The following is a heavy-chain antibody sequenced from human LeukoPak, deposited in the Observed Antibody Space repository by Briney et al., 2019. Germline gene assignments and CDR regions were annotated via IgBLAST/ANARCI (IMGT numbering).Heavy chain of an antibody. D-gene: IGHD3-16*01. CDR1: GGSISSYY. Sequence: SETLSLTCTVSGGSISSYYWSWIRQPPGKGLEWIGYIYYSGSTNYNPSLKSRVTISVDTSKNQFSLKLSSVTAADTAVYYCARLYTPRQMIKTSYFDYWGQGTLVTVSS. CDR2: IYYSGST. V-gene: IGHV4-59*08. J-gene: IGHJ4*02. CDR3: ARLYTPRQMIKTSYFDY.